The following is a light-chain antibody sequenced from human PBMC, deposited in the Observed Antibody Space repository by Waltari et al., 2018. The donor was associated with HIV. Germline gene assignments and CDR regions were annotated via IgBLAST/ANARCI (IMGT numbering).Light chain of an antibody. CDR2: AAS. V-gene: IGKV1-16*01. Sequence: DIQMTPSPSSLSASVGDRVTLTCRASQGIKNYLAWFQQQPGRAPKSLIYAASSLQSGAPSRFSVSGAGTDVTLTISSLQPEDFATYYCQQYNSYPLTFGGGTKVEIK. CDR1: QGIKNY. CDR3: QQYNSYPLT. J-gene: IGKJ4*01.